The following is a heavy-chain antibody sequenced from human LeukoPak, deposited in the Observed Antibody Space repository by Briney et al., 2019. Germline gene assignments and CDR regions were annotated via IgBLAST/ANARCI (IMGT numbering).Heavy chain of an antibody. J-gene: IGHJ4*02. CDR2: ISSSSSTI. CDR1: GFTFSSYS. D-gene: IGHD1-26*01. Sequence: AGGSLRLSCAASGFTFSSYSMNWVRQAPGKGLEWVSYISSSSSTIYYADSVKGRFTISRDNAKNSLYLQMNNLRAEDTAVYYCAREMGATWDYWGQGTLVTVSS. CDR3: AREMGATWDY. V-gene: IGHV3-48*01.